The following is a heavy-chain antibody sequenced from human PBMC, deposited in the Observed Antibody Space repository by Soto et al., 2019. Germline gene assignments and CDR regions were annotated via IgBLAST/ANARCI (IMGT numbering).Heavy chain of an antibody. CDR1: GGTFSSYT. CDR2: IIPILGIA. Sequence: QVQLVQSGAEVKKPGSSVKVSCKASGGTFSSYTISWVRQAPGQGLEWMGRIIPILGIANYAQKFQGRVTLTADKSTCTAYMELSSLRSEDTAVYYCAREEYYYGSGAFFDYWGQGTLVTVSS. CDR3: AREEYYYGSGAFFDY. D-gene: IGHD3-10*01. V-gene: IGHV1-69*08. J-gene: IGHJ4*02.